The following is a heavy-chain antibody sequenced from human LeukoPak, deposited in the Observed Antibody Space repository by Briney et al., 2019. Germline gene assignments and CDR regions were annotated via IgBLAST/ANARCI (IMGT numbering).Heavy chain of an antibody. CDR3: TTIKRGNIFGYFDF. D-gene: IGHD5-18*01. J-gene: IGHJ4*02. CDR2: VFDSGRT. CDR1: GGSMTTHH. Sequence: PSETLSLTCTVSGGSMTTHHWNWIRQTPGKGLEWIGYVFDSGRTKENPSLKSRVTISADTSKNQLSLRLSSVTAADTAVYYCTTIKRGNIFGYFDFWGQGILVTVSS. V-gene: IGHV4-59*11.